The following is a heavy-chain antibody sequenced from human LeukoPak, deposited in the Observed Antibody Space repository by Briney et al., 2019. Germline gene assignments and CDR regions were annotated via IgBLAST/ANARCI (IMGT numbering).Heavy chain of an antibody. Sequence: GGSLRLSRAASGFTFSSYGMHWVRQAPGKRLEWVAVISYDGSNKYYADSVKGRFTISRDNSKNTLYLQMNSLRAEDTAVYYCAKDGAMVRGAYYPWGQGTLVTVSS. J-gene: IGHJ5*02. D-gene: IGHD3-10*01. V-gene: IGHV3-30*18. CDR1: GFTFSSYG. CDR2: ISYDGSNK. CDR3: AKDGAMVRGAYYP.